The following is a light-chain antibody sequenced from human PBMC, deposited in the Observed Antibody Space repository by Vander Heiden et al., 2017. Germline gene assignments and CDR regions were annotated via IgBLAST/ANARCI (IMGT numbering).Light chain of an antibody. CDR3: AAWDDNLSGLL. CDR1: SPNIGINN. Sequence: QSVLTQPPSASATPGQRVTISCSGSSPNIGINNVYWYQQHPGTAPKHLIYRSNQRPSGVSDRFSGSKSGTSASLAISGLRSEDEADYYCAAWDDNLSGLLFGGGTKLTLL. J-gene: IGLJ2*01. CDR2: RSN. V-gene: IGLV1-47*01.